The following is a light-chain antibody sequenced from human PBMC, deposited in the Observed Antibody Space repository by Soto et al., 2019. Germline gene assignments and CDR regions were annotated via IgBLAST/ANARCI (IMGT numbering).Light chain of an antibody. CDR2: EVS. CDR1: SSDVGGYNY. CDR3: SSFAGTNSFV. Sequence: QSVVTQPPSASGSPGQSVTISCTGTSSDVGGYNYVSWYQQRPGKAPKLIIYEVSKRPSGVPDRVFGSKSGNTASLTVSGLQTEDEADYYCSSFAGTNSFVFGTGTKVTVL. J-gene: IGLJ1*01. V-gene: IGLV2-8*01.